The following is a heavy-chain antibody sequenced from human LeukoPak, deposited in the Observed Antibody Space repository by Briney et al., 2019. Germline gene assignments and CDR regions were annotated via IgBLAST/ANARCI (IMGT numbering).Heavy chain of an antibody. D-gene: IGHD2-15*01. J-gene: IGHJ4*02. CDR3: ARELPPDY. Sequence: ASVKVSCKASGYTFTGYYMHWVRQAPGQGLEWMGWINPKSGGTNYAQNFQGRVTMTRDTSITTVYMELSRLRSDDTAVYYCARELPPDYWGQGTLVTVSS. CDR2: INPKSGGT. V-gene: IGHV1-2*02. CDR1: GYTFTGYY.